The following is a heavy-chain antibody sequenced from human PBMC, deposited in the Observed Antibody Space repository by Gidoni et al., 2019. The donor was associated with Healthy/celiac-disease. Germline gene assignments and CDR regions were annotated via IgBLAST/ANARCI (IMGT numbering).Heavy chain of an antibody. Sequence: QVQLQESGPVLVKPSQTLSLTCTVSGGSISSGSYYWSWIRQPAGKGLEWIGRIYTSGSTNYNPSLKSRVTISVDTSKNQFSLKLSSVTAADTAVYYCARGNYDYVWGSYRTWGQGTLVTVSS. D-gene: IGHD3-16*02. CDR3: ARGNYDYVWGSYRT. V-gene: IGHV4-61*02. J-gene: IGHJ4*02. CDR1: GGSISSGSYY. CDR2: IYTSGST.